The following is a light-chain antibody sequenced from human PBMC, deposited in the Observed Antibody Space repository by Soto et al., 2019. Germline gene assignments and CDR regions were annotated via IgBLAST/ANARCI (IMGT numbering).Light chain of an antibody. J-gene: IGKJ1*01. V-gene: IGKV3-20*01. CDR3: QQYGSSRT. CDR1: QSIGSSH. Sequence: EIVLTQSPGTLSLSPGERATLSCRASQSIGSSHLAWYQQKRGQAPRVVIFAASSRATGIPDRFRGSGSGTDFTLTISRLEPEDFAVYYCQQYGSSRTFGQGTKVDIK. CDR2: AAS.